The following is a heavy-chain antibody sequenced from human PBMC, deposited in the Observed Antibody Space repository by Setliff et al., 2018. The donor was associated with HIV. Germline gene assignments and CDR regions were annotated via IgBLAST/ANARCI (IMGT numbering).Heavy chain of an antibody. J-gene: IGHJ6*02. V-gene: IGHV1-18*01. Sequence: ASVKVSCKASGYTFTNYGISWVRQAPGQGLEWMGWISAYNGNTNYAQKLQGRVTMTTDTSTSTVYMELRSLRSDDTAVYYCARYDSSGYYPSNYYYGMDVWGQGSTVTVSS. D-gene: IGHD3-22*01. CDR1: GYTFTNYG. CDR2: ISAYNGNT. CDR3: ARYDSSGYYPSNYYYGMDV.